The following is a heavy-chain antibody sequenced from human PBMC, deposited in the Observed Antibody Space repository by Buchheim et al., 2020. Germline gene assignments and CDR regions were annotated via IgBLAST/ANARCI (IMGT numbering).Heavy chain of an antibody. CDR1: GGSISSSNW. D-gene: IGHD6-6*01. V-gene: IGHV4-4*02. Sequence: QVQLQESGPGLVKPSGTLSLTCAVSGGSISSSNWWSWVHQPPGKGLEWIGEIYHSGSTNYNPSLKSRVTISVDKSKNQFSLKLSSVTAADTAVYYCARVKRWYSSSSSDYYYGMDVWGQGTT. CDR2: IYHSGST. J-gene: IGHJ6*02. CDR3: ARVKRWYSSSSSDYYYGMDV.